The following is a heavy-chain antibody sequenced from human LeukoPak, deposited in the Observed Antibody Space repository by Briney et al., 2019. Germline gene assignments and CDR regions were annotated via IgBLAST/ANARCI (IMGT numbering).Heavy chain of an antibody. V-gene: IGHV1-69*06. J-gene: IGHJ3*02. CDR1: GGTFSSYA. Sequence: SVKVSCKASGGTFSSYAISWVRQAPGQGLEWMGGIIPIFGTANYAQKFQGRVTTTADKSTSTAYMELSSLRSEDTAVYYCARDSGRRNYDFWSGYYTGSGAFDIWGQGTMVTVSS. CDR2: IIPIFGTA. CDR3: ARDSGRRNYDFWSGYYTGSGAFDI. D-gene: IGHD3-3*01.